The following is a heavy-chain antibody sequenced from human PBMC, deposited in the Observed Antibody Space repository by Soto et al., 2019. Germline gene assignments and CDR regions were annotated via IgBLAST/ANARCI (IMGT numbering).Heavy chain of an antibody. J-gene: IGHJ5*02. Sequence: QVQLQQWGAGLLKPSETLSLTCAVYGGSFSGYYWSWIRQPPGKGLEWIGEINHSGSTNYNPSLKSRVTISVDTSKNQFSLKLSSVTAADTAVYYCARARRVVVVVAATRSYNWFDPWGQGTLVTVSS. CDR1: GGSFSGYY. CDR3: ARARRVVVVVAATRSYNWFDP. CDR2: INHSGST. V-gene: IGHV4-34*01. D-gene: IGHD2-15*01.